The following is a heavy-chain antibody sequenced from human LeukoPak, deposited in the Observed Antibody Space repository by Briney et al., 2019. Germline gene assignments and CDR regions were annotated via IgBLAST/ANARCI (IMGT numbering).Heavy chain of an antibody. J-gene: IGHJ5*02. V-gene: IGHV4-30-2*01. CDR2: IYHSGGT. Sequence: PSQTLSLTCVVSGASISSGGYSWSWIRQPPGKGLEWIGCIYHSGGTHYNPSLKSRVTMSVDMSKNQISLNLNSVTAADTAEYYCARDIWGSSTWGPGTLVTVSS. CDR1: GASISSGGYS. CDR3: ARDIWGSST. D-gene: IGHD3-16*01.